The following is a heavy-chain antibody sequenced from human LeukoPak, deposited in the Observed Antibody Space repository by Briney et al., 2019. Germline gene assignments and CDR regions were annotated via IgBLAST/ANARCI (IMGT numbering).Heavy chain of an antibody. D-gene: IGHD6-6*01. CDR1: GGTFSSYA. J-gene: IGHJ4*02. CDR2: IIPIFGTA. CDR3: ARGGIAARSFDY. Sequence: ASVKVSCKASGGTFSSYAISWVRQAPGQGLEWMGGIIPIFGTANYAQKFQGRVTITADESTSTAYMELSSLRSGDTAVYYCARGGIAARSFDYWGQGTLVTVSS. V-gene: IGHV1-69*01.